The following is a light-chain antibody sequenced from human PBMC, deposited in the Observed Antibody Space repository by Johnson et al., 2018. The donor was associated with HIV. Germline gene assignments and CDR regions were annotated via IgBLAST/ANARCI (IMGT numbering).Light chain of an antibody. CDR3: AYWDRSLTGGTV. CDR2: ENN. Sequence: QSVLTQPPSVSAAPGQKVTISCSGSSSNIGTNFVSWYQQFPGAAPKLLIYENNKRPSGIPDRFSGSKSGTSATLDITGLQTGDEADYYCAYWDRSLTGGTVFGPGTRVTVL. J-gene: IGLJ1*01. CDR1: SSNIGTNF. V-gene: IGLV1-51*02.